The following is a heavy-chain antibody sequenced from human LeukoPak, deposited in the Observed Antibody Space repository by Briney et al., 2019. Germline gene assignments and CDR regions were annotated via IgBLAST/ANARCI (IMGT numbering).Heavy chain of an antibody. J-gene: IGHJ5*02. CDR2: ISHSGST. Sequence: SETLSLTCAVYGVSFSGFSWSWIRQSPGKGLEWIGEISHSGSTSYNPSLKSRVTISIDTSRNQFSLKLISVTAADTAVYYCARGIWFDPWGQGTLVTVSS. CDR1: GVSFSGFS. V-gene: IGHV4-34*01. CDR3: ARGIWFDP.